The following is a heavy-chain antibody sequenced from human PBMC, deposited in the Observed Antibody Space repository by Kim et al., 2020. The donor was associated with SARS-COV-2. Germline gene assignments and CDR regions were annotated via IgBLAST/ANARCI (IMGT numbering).Heavy chain of an antibody. J-gene: IGHJ3*01. D-gene: IGHD2-21*01. CDR1: GSSISPGYY. CDR2: ISHSGTT. V-gene: IGHV4-38-2*02. CDR3: ARPVISAWFNFDF. Sequence: SETLSLTCTVSGSSISPGYYWGWLRQSPGKGLVWLGCISHSGTTYFNPSLKTRVTISVDTSKNQFSLKMTSATAADTAVYYCARPVISAWFNFDFWGPGT.